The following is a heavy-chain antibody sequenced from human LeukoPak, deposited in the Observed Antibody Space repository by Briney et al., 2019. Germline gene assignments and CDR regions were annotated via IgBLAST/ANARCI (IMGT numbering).Heavy chain of an antibody. CDR3: AREGGDYYYYYYMDV. V-gene: IGHV3-30*04. CDR2: ISYDGSNK. Sequence: GGSLRLSCAASGFTFSSYAMHWVRQAPSKGLEWVAVISYDGSNKYYADSVKGRFTISRDNSKNTLYLQMNSLRAEDTAVYYCAREGGDYYYYYYMDVWGKGTTVTVSS. CDR1: GFTFSSYA. D-gene: IGHD4-17*01. J-gene: IGHJ6*03.